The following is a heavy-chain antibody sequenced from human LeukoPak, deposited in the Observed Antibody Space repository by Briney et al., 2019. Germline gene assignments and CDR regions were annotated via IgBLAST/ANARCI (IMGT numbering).Heavy chain of an antibody. D-gene: IGHD6-13*01. J-gene: IGHJ6*02. CDR2: ISGSGGST. CDR1: GFTVSSNY. CDR3: AKDLYSSSWYFPYYYYGMDV. Sequence: PGGSLRLSCAASGFTVSSNYMSWVRQAPGKGLEWVSAISGSGGSTYYADSVKGRFTISRDNSKNTLYLQMNSLRAEDTAVYYCAKDLYSSSWYFPYYYYGMDVWGQGTTVTVSS. V-gene: IGHV3-23*01.